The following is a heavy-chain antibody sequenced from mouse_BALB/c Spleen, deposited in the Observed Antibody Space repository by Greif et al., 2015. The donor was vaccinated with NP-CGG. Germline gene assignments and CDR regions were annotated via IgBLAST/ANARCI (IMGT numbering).Heavy chain of an antibody. J-gene: IGHJ4*01. CDR2: ISSGSSTI. V-gene: IGHV5-17*02. D-gene: IGHD2-3*01. Sequence: EVKLVDSGGGLVQPGGSRKLSCAASGFTFSSFGMHWVRQAPEKGLEWVAYISSGSSTIYYADTVKGRFTISRDNPKNTLFLQMTSLRSEDTAMYYCAREDDGYPLAMDYWGQGTSVTVSS. CDR1: GFTFSSFG. CDR3: AREDDGYPLAMDY.